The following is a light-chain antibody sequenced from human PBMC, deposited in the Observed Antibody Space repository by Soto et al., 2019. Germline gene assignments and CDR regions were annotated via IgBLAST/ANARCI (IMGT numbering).Light chain of an antibody. Sequence: EIVLTQSPATLSLFPGERATLSCRASQSVSSSLAWYQQKPGQAPRLLMYDASKRATGIPARFSGSGSGTDFPLPISSLQPEDFAFYYCHQRGTWPSLSFGGGTKVEIK. CDR3: HQRGTWPSLS. CDR2: DAS. CDR1: QSVSSS. J-gene: IGKJ4*01. V-gene: IGKV3-11*01.